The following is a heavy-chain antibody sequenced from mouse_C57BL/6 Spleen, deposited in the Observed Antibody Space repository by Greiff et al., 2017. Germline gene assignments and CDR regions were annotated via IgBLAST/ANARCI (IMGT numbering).Heavy chain of an antibody. CDR1: GYAFTNYL. D-gene: IGHD2-1*01. CDR2: INPGSGGT. V-gene: IGHV1-54*01. CDR3: ARKGGNPWYFDV. Sequence: VQLQQSGAELVRPGTSVKVSCKASGYAFTNYLIEWVKQRPGQGLEWIGVINPGSGGTNYNEKFKGKATLTADKSSSTAYMQLSSLTSEDSAVYFCARKGGNPWYFDVWGTGTTVTVSS. J-gene: IGHJ1*03.